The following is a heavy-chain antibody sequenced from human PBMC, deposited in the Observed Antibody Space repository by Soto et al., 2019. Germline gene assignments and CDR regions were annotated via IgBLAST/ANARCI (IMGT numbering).Heavy chain of an antibody. J-gene: IGHJ4*02. CDR2: ISYSAKT. D-gene: IGHD3-22*01. Sequence: PSETLSLTCGVSGYSITSGFYWGWVRQSPGKGLEWIGSISYSAKTFSNPSLASRFSIVVDTSKNQFSLRLTSVTASDTALYYCTRGAGAPWVRFDSWGQGTLVTVS. CDR1: GYSITSGFY. CDR3: TRGAGAPWVRFDS. V-gene: IGHV4-38-2*01.